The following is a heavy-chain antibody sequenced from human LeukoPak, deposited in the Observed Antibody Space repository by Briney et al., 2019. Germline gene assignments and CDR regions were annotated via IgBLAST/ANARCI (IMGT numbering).Heavy chain of an antibody. CDR3: ARASIAARPFDY. CDR1: GGSFRGYY. Sequence: TPSETLSLTCAVYGGSFRGYYWSWIRQPPGKGREWIGEINHSGRTNYNPSLKSRVTISVDTSTNQFSLKLSSVTAADSAVYYCARASIAARPFDYWGQGTLVTVSS. CDR2: INHSGRT. D-gene: IGHD6-6*01. J-gene: IGHJ4*02. V-gene: IGHV4-34*01.